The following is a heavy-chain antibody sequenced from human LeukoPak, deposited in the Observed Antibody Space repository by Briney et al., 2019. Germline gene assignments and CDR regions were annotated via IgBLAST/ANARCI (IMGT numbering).Heavy chain of an antibody. Sequence: GGSLRLSCAASGFTFSSYAMHWVRQAPGKGLEYVSAISSNGGSTYYANSVKGRFTISRDNSKNTLYLQMGSLRAEDMAVYYCARVGAATAIDYWGQGTLVTVSS. CDR3: ARVGAATAIDY. CDR2: ISSNGGST. CDR1: GFTFSSYA. J-gene: IGHJ4*02. V-gene: IGHV3-64*01. D-gene: IGHD2-21*02.